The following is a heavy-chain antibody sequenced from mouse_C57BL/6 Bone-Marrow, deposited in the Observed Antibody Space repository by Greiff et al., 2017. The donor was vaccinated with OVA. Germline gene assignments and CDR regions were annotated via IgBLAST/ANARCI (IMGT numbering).Heavy chain of an antibody. V-gene: IGHV1-54*01. CDR1: GYAFTNYL. CDR2: INPGSGGT. J-gene: IGHJ2*01. Sequence: QVQLKQSGAELVRPGTSVKVSCKASGYAFTNYLIEWVKQRPGQGLEWIGVINPGSGGTNYNEKFKGKATLTADKSSSTAYMQLSSLTSEDSAVYFCARSGDLGNYDYWGQGTTLTVSS. CDR3: ARSGDLGNYDY. D-gene: IGHD2-1*01.